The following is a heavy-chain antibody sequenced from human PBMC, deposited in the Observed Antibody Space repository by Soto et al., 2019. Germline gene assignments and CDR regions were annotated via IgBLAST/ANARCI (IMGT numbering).Heavy chain of an antibody. V-gene: IGHV1-3*01. D-gene: IGHD6-19*01. CDR1: GYTFTSYA. Sequence: QVQLVQSGAEVKKPGASVKVSCKASGYTFTSYAMHWVRQAPGQRLEWMGWINAGNGNTKYSQKFQGRVGITRDTSARTAYMELSSLRSEDTAVYYCARGAGSGWYENYYYYGMDVWGQGTTVTVSS. J-gene: IGHJ6*02. CDR3: ARGAGSGWYENYYYYGMDV. CDR2: INAGNGNT.